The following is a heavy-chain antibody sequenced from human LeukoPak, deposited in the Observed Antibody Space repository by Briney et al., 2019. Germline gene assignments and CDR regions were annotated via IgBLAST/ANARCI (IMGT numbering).Heavy chain of an antibody. CDR3: ATHRTAAGTVF. D-gene: IGHD6-13*01. Sequence: PGGSLRLSCAASGFTFSSYAMTWVRQAPGKGLEWVSGTSASGISTYYADSVKGRFTISRDNSKNTLYLQMNSLRAEDTAVYFCATHRTAAGTVFWGQGTLVIVSS. CDR2: TSASGIST. CDR1: GFTFSSYA. J-gene: IGHJ4*02. V-gene: IGHV3-23*01.